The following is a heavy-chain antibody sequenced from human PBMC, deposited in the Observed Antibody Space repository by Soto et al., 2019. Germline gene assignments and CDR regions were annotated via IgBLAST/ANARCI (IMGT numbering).Heavy chain of an antibody. CDR3: ARVSSGSYRIDWYFDL. CDR2: ISAYNGNT. V-gene: IGHV1-18*04. D-gene: IGHD1-26*01. CDR1: GYTFTSYG. Sequence: QVQLVQSGAEVKKPGASVKVSCKASGYTFTSYGISWVRQAPGQGLEWMGWISAYNGNTNYAQKLQCRVTMTTDTSTGTADMELRSLRSDDTAVYYCARVSSGSYRIDWYFDLWGRGTLVTVSS. J-gene: IGHJ2*01.